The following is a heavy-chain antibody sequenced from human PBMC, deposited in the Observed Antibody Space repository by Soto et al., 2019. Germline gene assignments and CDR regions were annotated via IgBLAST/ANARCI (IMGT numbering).Heavy chain of an antibody. V-gene: IGHV3-30-3*01. CDR2: ISYDGSNK. J-gene: IGHJ4*02. Sequence: GGSLRLSCAASGFTFSSYAMHWVRQAPGKGLEWVAVISYDGSNKYYADSVKGRFTISRDNSKNTLYLQMNSLRAEDTAVYYCARDGGEVGVPLYYFDYWGQGTLVTVSS. D-gene: IGHD1-26*01. CDR1: GFTFSSYA. CDR3: ARDGGEVGVPLYYFDY.